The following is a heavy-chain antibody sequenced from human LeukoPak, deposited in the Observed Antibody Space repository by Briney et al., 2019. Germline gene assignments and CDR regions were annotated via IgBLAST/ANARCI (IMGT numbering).Heavy chain of an antibody. CDR3: ARDPGSGYEEHFDY. Sequence: GGSLRLSCGASGFTFSSYDMHWVRRAPGKGLEWVTGIRYDGRHTYHADSVKGRFTISRDNAKDSLYLQMNSLRAEDTAVYYCARDPGSGYEEHFDYWGQGTLVTVSS. J-gene: IGHJ4*02. CDR1: GFTFSSYD. D-gene: IGHD5-12*01. CDR2: IRYDGRHT. V-gene: IGHV3-33*08.